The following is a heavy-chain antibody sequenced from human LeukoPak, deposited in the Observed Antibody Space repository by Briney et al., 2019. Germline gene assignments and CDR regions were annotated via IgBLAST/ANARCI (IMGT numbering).Heavy chain of an antibody. J-gene: IGHJ4*02. CDR3: AKRGTRLVAAIFDY. Sequence: GGSLRLSCTVCGLTVNRYYMICLRQAPGKGLEWVSVIYGDGSTYYADSVKGRFTISRDNSQNTLYLQMNSVRADDTAVYYCAKRGTRLVAAIFDYWGQGTLVTVSS. CDR2: IYGDGST. CDR1: GLTVNRYY. V-gene: IGHV3-66*01. D-gene: IGHD2-2*01.